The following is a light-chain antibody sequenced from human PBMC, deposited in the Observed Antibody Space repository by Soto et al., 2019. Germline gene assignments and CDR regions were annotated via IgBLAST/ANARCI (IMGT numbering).Light chain of an antibody. CDR1: SSNIGAGYD. Sequence: QSVLTQPPSVSGAPGQRVTISCTGSSSNIGAGYDVHWYQQLPGTAPKLLIYGNSNRPSGVPDRFSGSKSGTSASLAITGLQAEDEADYFCASWDDSQNVVLFGGGTKLTVL. CDR3: ASWDDSQNVVL. V-gene: IGLV1-40*01. J-gene: IGLJ2*01. CDR2: GNS.